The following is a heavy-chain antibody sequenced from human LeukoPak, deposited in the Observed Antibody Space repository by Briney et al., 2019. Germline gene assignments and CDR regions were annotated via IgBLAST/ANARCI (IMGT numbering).Heavy chain of an antibody. CDR3: TRANYDILTGYSEGFDY. D-gene: IGHD3-9*01. CDR1: GFTFSGSA. CDR2: IRSKANGYAT. Sequence: GGSLKLSCAASGFTFSGSAMHWVRQASGKGLEWVGRIRSKANGYATAYAASVKGRFTISRDDSKNTAYLQMNSLKTEDTAVYYCTRANYDILTGYSEGFDYWGQGTLVTVSS. J-gene: IGHJ4*02. V-gene: IGHV3-73*01.